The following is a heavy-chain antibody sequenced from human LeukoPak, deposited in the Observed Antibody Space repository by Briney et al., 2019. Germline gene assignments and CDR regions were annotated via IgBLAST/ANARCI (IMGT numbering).Heavy chain of an antibody. CDR3: ARQPYSSGWYSYYFDY. D-gene: IGHD6-19*01. V-gene: IGHV1-18*01. J-gene: IGHJ4*02. Sequence: ASVTVSCKASGYTFTSYGISWVRQAPGQGLEWMGWISAYNGNTNYAQRLQGRVTMTTDTSTSTAYMELRSLRSDDTAVYYCARQPYSSGWYSYYFDYWGQGTLVTVSS. CDR1: GYTFTSYG. CDR2: ISAYNGNT.